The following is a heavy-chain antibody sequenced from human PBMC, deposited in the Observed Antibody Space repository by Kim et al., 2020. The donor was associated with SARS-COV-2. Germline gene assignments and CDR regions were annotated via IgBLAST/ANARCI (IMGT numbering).Heavy chain of an antibody. Sequence: AGSLRLSCAASGFIFSTYGVTWVRQAPGKGLDWVSSISGSGGTTFYADSVKGRFTISRDNSKNTLYLQMSSLGVEDTAVYYCAKGRTTTWTLDAFDIWGQGTMVTISS. V-gene: IGHV3-23*01. J-gene: IGHJ3*02. CDR3: AKGRTTTWTLDAFDI. D-gene: IGHD2-2*01. CDR1: GFIFSTYG. CDR2: ISGSGGTT.